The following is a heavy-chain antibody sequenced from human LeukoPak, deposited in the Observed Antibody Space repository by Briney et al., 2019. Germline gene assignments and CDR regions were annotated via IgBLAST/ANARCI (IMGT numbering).Heavy chain of an antibody. CDR2: ISYDGSNK. J-gene: IGHJ6*02. CDR3: AKVEHRYYYYYGMDV. D-gene: IGHD5-24*01. V-gene: IGHV3-30*18. Sequence: PGGSLRLSCAASGFTFSNAWMSWVRQAPGKGLEWVAVISYDGSNKYYADSVKGRFTISRDNSKNTLYLQMNSLRAEDTAVYYCAKVEHRYYYYYGMDVWGQGTTVTVSS. CDR1: GFTFSNAW.